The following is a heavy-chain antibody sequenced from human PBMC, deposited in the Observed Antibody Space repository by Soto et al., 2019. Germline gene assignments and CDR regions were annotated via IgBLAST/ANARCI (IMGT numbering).Heavy chain of an antibody. V-gene: IGHV4-59*01. Sequence: SETLSLTCTVSGGSISSYYWSWIRQPPGKGLEWIGYIYYSGSTNYNPSLKSRVTISVDTSKNQFSLKLSSVTAADTAVYYCARVAYYYDSSGYRGDAFDIWGQGTMVTV. CDR3: ARVAYYYDSSGYRGDAFDI. J-gene: IGHJ3*02. D-gene: IGHD3-22*01. CDR2: IYYSGST. CDR1: GGSISSYY.